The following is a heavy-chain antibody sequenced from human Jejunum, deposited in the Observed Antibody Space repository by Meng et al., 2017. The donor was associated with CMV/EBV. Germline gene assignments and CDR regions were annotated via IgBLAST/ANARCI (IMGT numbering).Heavy chain of an antibody. J-gene: IGHJ6*02. V-gene: IGHV3-23*01. Sequence: FRPYAITWVRQAPGKGLEWVSAISGSGDGTYYADSVKGRFTISRDNFKDTVFLQMSSLRAEDTAIYYCALTYTTGTYFYYYGLDVWGQGTTVTVSS. CDR3: ALTYTTGTYFYYYGLDV. CDR2: ISGSGDGT. CDR1: FRPYA. D-gene: IGHD1-1*01.